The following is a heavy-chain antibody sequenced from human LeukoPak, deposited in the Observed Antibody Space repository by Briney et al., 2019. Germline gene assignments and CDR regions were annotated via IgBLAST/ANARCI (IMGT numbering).Heavy chain of an antibody. D-gene: IGHD2-2*01. CDR1: GYTFTSYY. V-gene: IGHV1-46*01. J-gene: IGHJ4*02. CDR3: ARDMLTSSVDY. CDR2: INPSGGSP. Sequence: ASVLVSCKASGYTFTSYYMHWVRQAPGQGLEWMGIINPSGGSPTYAQKFQGRVTMTRDTSTSTVYMELSSLTSEDTAVYYCARDMLTSSVDYWGQGTLVTVSS.